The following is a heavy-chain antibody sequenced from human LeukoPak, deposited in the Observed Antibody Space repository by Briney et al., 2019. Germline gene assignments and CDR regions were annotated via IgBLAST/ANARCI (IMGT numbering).Heavy chain of an antibody. CDR1: GYTFTIYG. J-gene: IGHJ6*03. CDR2: ISAYNGNT. D-gene: IGHD4-17*01. Sequence: ASVKVSCKASGYTFTIYGISWVRQAPGQGLEWMGWISAYNGNTNYAQKLQGRVTMTTDTSTSTAYMELRSLRSDDTAVYYCARAYGDYAYYYYYYMDVWGKGTTVTVSS. CDR3: ARAYGDYAYYYYYYMDV. V-gene: IGHV1-18*01.